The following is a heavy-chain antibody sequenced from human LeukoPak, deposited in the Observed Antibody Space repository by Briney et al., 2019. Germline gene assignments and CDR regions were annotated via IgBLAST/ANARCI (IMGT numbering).Heavy chain of an antibody. J-gene: IGHJ4*02. Sequence: PSETLSLTCTVSGGSISTYYWTWIRQPPGKGLEWIGFIYYSGITNYNPSLQSRVTISLDTSKNQFSLKLSSVTAADTAVYYCARRVATNPGYCFDYWGQGTLVTVSS. V-gene: IGHV4-59*08. D-gene: IGHD5-24*01. CDR2: IYYSGIT. CDR1: GGSISTYY. CDR3: ARRVATNPGYCFDY.